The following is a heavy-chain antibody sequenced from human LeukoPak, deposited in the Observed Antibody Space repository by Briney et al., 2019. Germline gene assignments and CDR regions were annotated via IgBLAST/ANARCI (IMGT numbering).Heavy chain of an antibody. CDR1: GYTFSDYY. J-gene: IGHJ4*02. CDR2: IILNSSDT. V-gene: IGHV1-2*02. D-gene: IGHD2-2*02. Sequence: ASVKVSCKASGYTFSDYYMHWVRQAPGQGLEWMGWIILNSSDTNYAQRFQGRVTMTRDTSISTAYMELSRLRSDDTAIYYCARGGAHTLVVAAAVIPPFGYWGRGTLVTVSS. CDR3: ARGGAHTLVVAAAVIPPFGY.